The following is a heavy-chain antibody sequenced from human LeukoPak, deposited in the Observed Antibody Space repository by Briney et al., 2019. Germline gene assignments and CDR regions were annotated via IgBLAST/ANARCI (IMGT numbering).Heavy chain of an antibody. CDR1: GGSFSGYY. CDR2: VYHSGST. D-gene: IGHD5-18*01. J-gene: IGHJ6*03. Sequence: SETLSLTCAVYGGSFSGYYWSWIRQPPGKGLEWIGEVYHSGSTIYNPSLKSRVTISVDKSKNQFSLNLSSVTAADTAVYYCARLPPRYSYGYYYYYMDVWGKGTTVTISS. V-gene: IGHV4-34*01. CDR3: ARLPPRYSYGYYYYYMDV.